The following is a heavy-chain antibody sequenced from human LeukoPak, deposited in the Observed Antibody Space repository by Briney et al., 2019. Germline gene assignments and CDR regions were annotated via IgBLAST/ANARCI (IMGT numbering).Heavy chain of an antibody. CDR1: GFTFSKYS. Sequence: GGSLRLSCETSGFTFSKYSMNWVRQAPAKGLAWVSYIGSSSSTIHYADSVKGRFPFSRDNAKNSLYLQMNSLTAEDTAVYYCARDLSQDFLSGYFDAFDLWGQGTMVTVSS. D-gene: IGHD3-3*01. V-gene: IGHV3-48*01. CDR2: IGSSSSTI. J-gene: IGHJ3*01. CDR3: ARDLSQDFLSGYFDAFDL.